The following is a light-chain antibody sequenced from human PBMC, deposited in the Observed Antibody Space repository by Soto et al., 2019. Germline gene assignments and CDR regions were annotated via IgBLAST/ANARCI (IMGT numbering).Light chain of an antibody. Sequence: QSALTQPPSASGSPGQSVTISCTGTSSDVGGYNYVSWYQQHPGKAPKLMIYEVTKRPSGLPDRFSGSKSGNTASLTVSGLQAEDEADYFCNSYAGSNYFVFGTGTKVTVL. CDR3: NSYAGSNYFV. CDR2: EVT. V-gene: IGLV2-8*01. J-gene: IGLJ1*01. CDR1: SSDVGGYNY.